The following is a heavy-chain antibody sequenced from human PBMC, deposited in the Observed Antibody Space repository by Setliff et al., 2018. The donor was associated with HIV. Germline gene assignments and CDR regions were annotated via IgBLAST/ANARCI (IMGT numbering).Heavy chain of an antibody. J-gene: IGHJ3*01. V-gene: IGHV4-39*01. D-gene: IGHD3-10*01. CDR3: ANAPYPRGAFDV. CDR1: GVSITSNSYY. CDR2: LYNNGVT. Sequence: SETLSLTCTVSGVSITSNSYYWGWIRQPPGKGLEWIGSLYNNGVTYYNPSLRSRVTIFVDISKNQFSLKLTSVTAADTAMYYCANAPYPRGAFDVWGQGTVVTVSS.